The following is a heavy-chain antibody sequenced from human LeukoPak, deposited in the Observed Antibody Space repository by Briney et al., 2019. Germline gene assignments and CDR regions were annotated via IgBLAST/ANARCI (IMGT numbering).Heavy chain of an antibody. J-gene: IGHJ3*02. CDR1: GFTFSSYW. Sequence: GGSLILSCAASGFTFSSYWMHWVRQAPGKGLMGVSRINNDGSSTNYADSVKGRFTISRDNAKNTLYLQMHSLRAEDTAVYYCAREGDGYNDAFDIWGQGTMVTVSS. CDR2: INNDGSST. CDR3: AREGDGYNDAFDI. D-gene: IGHD5-24*01. V-gene: IGHV3-74*01.